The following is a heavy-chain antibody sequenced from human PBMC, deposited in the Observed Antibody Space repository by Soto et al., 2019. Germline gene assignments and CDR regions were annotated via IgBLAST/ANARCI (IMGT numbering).Heavy chain of an antibody. V-gene: IGHV4-39*01. Sequence: QLQLQESGPGLVKPSETLSLTCTVSGDSISGSPYFWGWIRQPPGKGLEWIARIFYDGYTLYTPTTKSRACISVDTAKNQSSLKRTTVPAADTAIYFCARLHAARPHYWGQGTLVTVSS. J-gene: IGHJ4*02. D-gene: IGHD6-6*01. CDR1: GDSISGSPYF. CDR3: ARLHAARPHY. CDR2: IFYDGYT.